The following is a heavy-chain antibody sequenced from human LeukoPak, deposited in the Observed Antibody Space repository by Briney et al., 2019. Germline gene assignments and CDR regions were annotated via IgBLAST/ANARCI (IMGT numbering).Heavy chain of an antibody. J-gene: IGHJ4*02. Sequence: GGSLRLSCAASGFTFSDYYMSWIRQAPGKGLEWVSYISSSGSTIYYADSVKGRFTISRDNAKNSLYLQMSSLRAEDTAVYYCARQSLWFGESPAHFDYWGQGTLVTVSS. CDR3: ARQSLWFGESPAHFDY. CDR2: ISSSGSTI. CDR1: GFTFSDYY. D-gene: IGHD3-10*01. V-gene: IGHV3-11*04.